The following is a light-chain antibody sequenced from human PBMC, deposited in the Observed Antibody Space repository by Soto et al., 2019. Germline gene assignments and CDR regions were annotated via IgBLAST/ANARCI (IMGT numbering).Light chain of an antibody. V-gene: IGKV3-20*01. Sequence: EIVLTQSPGTLSLSPGERATLSCRASQSISSSYLAWYQHKPGQAPRLLIFGASSRATDIPDRFSGSGSGTEFTLTISRLEPEDFAMYYCQQFGSSSYTFGQGTKLEIK. J-gene: IGKJ2*01. CDR2: GAS. CDR3: QQFGSSSYT. CDR1: QSISSSY.